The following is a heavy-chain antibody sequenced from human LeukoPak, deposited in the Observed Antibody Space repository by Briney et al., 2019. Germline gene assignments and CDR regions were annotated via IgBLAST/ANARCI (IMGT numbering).Heavy chain of an antibody. D-gene: IGHD3-22*01. V-gene: IGHV3-53*01. J-gene: IGHJ3*02. Sequence: GGSLRLSCAASGFTVSSNYMNWVGQAPGKGVEWVSVIYSGGSTFYADSVEGRFTISRDNSNNTLYLQMNSLRAEDTAMYYCAREYYDNSGGEDAFDIWGPGTMVTVSS. CDR1: GFTVSSNY. CDR3: AREYYDNSGGEDAFDI. CDR2: IYSGGST.